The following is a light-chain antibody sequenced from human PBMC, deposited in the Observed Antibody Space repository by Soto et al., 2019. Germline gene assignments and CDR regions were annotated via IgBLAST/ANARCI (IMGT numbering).Light chain of an antibody. CDR3: QQYNKGPFT. J-gene: IGKJ3*01. CDR1: ETVSSN. CDR2: GGS. V-gene: IGKV3-15*01. Sequence: EIVLTQSPATLSVSPGERVTLSCVASETVSSNLAWYQQKPGQAPRFLIYGGSTRATGIPARFSGSRSGTEFTLTISSLQSEDFAVYYCQQYNKGPFTFGPGTKVDIK.